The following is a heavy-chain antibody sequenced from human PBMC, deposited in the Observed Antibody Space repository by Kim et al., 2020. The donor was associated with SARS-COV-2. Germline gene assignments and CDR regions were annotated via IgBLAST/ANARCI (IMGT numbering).Heavy chain of an antibody. Sequence: GGSLRLSCAASGFTFSSYWMSWVRQAPGKGLEWVANIKQDGSEKYYVDSVKGRFTISRDNAKNSLYLQMNSLRAEDTAVYYCARDLYCSSTSCSRGYWGQGTLVTVSS. CDR1: GFTFSSYW. D-gene: IGHD2-2*01. CDR2: IKQDGSEK. V-gene: IGHV3-7*01. CDR3: ARDLYCSSTSCSRGY. J-gene: IGHJ4*02.